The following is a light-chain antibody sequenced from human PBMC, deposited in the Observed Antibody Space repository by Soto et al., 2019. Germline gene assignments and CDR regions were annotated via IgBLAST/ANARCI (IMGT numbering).Light chain of an antibody. CDR3: QQYNTYWT. J-gene: IGKJ1*01. CDR2: KAS. CDR1: QSISSW. V-gene: IGKV1-5*03. Sequence: DIQMTQSPCTLSASVGDRVTITCRASQSISSWLAWYQQKPGKAPRLLIYKASTLKSGVPSRFSGSGSGTEFTLTISSLLPDDYATYYCQQYNTYWTFGQGTKVEVK.